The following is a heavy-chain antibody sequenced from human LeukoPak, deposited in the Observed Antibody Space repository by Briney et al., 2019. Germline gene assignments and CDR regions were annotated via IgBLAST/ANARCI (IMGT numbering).Heavy chain of an antibody. CDR2: IYHSGST. V-gene: IGHV4-4*02. J-gene: IGHJ4*02. Sequence: SGTLSLTCAVSGGSISSSNWWSWVRQHPGKGLEWIGEIYHSGSTNYNPSLKSRVTISVDKSKNQFSLKLSSVTAADTAVYYCARAGSSGYAPESGDYWGQGTLVTVSS. CDR1: GGSISSSNW. CDR3: ARAGSSGYAPESGDY. D-gene: IGHD3-22*01.